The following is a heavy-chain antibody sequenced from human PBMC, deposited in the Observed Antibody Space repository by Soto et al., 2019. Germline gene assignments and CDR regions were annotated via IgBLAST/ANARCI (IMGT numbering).Heavy chain of an antibody. CDR2: LYWDDDK. Sequence: GPTLVNPTQTLTLTCTFSGFSLSTSGVGVGWIRQPPGKALEWLVLLYWDDDKRYGPSLKSRLTVTKETSKNQVVLTKTNVDPTDTATYYCGVGYHSGPSNFDYWGPGTLVTVSS. CDR3: GVGYHSGPSNFDY. CDR1: GFSLSTSGVG. J-gene: IGHJ4*02. D-gene: IGHD3-22*01. V-gene: IGHV2-5*05.